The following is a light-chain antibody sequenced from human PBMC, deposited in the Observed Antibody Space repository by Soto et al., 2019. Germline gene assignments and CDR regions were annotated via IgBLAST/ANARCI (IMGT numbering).Light chain of an antibody. Sequence: DILMTQSPSSLSASVGDRVTITCRASQGISSYLAWYQQKPGKVPKLLIYAASTLLSGVPSRFSGSGSGTDFTLTISSLQPEDVATYYCQKYNSAPLTFGGGTKVEIK. J-gene: IGKJ4*01. V-gene: IGKV1-27*01. CDR1: QGISSY. CDR3: QKYNSAPLT. CDR2: AAS.